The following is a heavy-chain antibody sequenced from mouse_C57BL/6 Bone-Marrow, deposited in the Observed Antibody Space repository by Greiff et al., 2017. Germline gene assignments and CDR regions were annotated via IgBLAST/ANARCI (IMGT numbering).Heavy chain of an antibody. V-gene: IGHV1-39*01. J-gene: IGHJ4*01. CDR3: ARGYDYDYAMDY. Sequence: VHVKQSGPELVKPGASVKISCTASGYSFTDSNMNWVKQSNGKSHEWIGVINPNYGTTSYNQKLKGKATLTVDHSSSTAYMQLISLTSEDSAVYYCARGYDYDYAMDYWGQGTSVTVSS. CDR1: GYSFTDSN. D-gene: IGHD2-4*01. CDR2: INPNYGTT.